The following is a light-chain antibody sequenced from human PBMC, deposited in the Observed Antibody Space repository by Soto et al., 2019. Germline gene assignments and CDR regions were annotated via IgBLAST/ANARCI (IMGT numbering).Light chain of an antibody. Sequence: QSALTQPASVSGSPGQSITVSCTGTSSDIGGYNYVSWYQQYPGEAPKVIIYDVSDQPSGVSNRFSGSKSGNTASLTISGLQTEDEADYYCSSYTSSSTLVVFGTGTKLTVL. CDR2: DVS. V-gene: IGLV2-14*03. CDR3: SSYTSSSTLVV. J-gene: IGLJ1*01. CDR1: SSDIGGYNY.